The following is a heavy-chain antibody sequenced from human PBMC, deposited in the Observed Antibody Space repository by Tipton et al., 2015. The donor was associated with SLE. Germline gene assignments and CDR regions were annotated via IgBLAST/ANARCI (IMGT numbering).Heavy chain of an antibody. CDR3: AVRGGNFWSGRYDDAVDI. D-gene: IGHD3-3*01. CDR1: GGSFSGYY. V-gene: IGHV4-34*01. J-gene: IGHJ3*02. Sequence: TLSLTCAVYGGSFSGYYWSWIRQPPGKGLEWIGEINHSGSTNYNPSLKSRVTISVDTSKNQFSLNLSSVTAADTAVYYCAVRGGNFWSGRYDDAVDIWGQGTLVTVSS. CDR2: INHSGST.